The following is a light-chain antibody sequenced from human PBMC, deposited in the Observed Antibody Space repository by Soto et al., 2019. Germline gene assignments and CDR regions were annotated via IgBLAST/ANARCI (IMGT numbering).Light chain of an antibody. CDR1: QTIIRY. J-gene: IGKJ3*01. CDR2: AAS. CDR3: QKSYSTLFT. V-gene: IGKV1-39*01. Sequence: DIQMTQSPSSLSASVGDRVTITCRASQTIIRYLNWYQQKPGRAPNLLIYAASSLHTGVTSRLSANGSGTEFTVTISSLQPEDSATYYCQKSYSTLFTFGRGTRVDIK.